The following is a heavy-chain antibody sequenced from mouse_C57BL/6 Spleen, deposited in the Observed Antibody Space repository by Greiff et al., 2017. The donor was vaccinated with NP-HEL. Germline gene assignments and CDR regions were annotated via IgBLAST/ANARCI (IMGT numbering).Heavy chain of an antibody. V-gene: IGHV6-3*01. CDR2: IRLKSDNYAT. Sequence: EVQGVESGGGLVQPGGSMKLSCVASGFTFSNYWMNWVRQSPEKGLEWVAQIRLKSDNYATHYAESVKGRFTISRDDSKSSVYLQMNNLRAEDTGIYYCTEGDYDTFAYWGQGTLVTVSA. CDR1: GFTFSNYW. CDR3: TEGDYDTFAY. J-gene: IGHJ3*01. D-gene: IGHD2-4*01.